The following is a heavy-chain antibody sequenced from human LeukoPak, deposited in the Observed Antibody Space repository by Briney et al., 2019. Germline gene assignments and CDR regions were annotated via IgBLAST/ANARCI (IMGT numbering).Heavy chain of an antibody. CDR3: ARERGVVVVPAATPYGMDV. CDR1: GGTFSSYA. J-gene: IGHJ6*02. D-gene: IGHD2-2*01. V-gene: IGHV1-69*04. CDR2: IIPILGIA. Sequence: GAAVKVSCKASGGTFSSYAIIWLRQAPGQGLEWMGRIIPILGIANYAQKFQGRVTSTADKSTSTAYMELRSLRSEDTAVYYCARERGVVVVPAATPYGMDVWGQGTTVTVSS.